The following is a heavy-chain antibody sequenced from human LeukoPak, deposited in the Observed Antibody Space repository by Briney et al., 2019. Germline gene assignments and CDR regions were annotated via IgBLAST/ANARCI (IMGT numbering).Heavy chain of an antibody. CDR3: ARAIPAPGTPENAFDI. CDR2: ISRDGTEH. J-gene: IGHJ3*02. V-gene: IGHV3-30*04. Sequence: GGALRLSCEASGFTFSNYAMHWVRQAPGEGVEWVAVISRDGTEHYYADSVKGRLTISRANSQSTVYLHLSSLTTEDTAIYYCARAIPAPGTPENAFDIWGQGTVVTVSS. CDR1: GFTFSNYA. D-gene: IGHD2-2*02.